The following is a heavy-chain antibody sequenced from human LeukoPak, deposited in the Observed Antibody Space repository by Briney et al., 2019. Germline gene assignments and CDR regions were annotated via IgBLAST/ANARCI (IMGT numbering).Heavy chain of an antibody. CDR3: ARGRIPRGYSSSWDFYYFDY. CDR1: GGSISSYY. V-gene: IGHV4-4*07. CDR2: IYTSGST. D-gene: IGHD6-13*01. J-gene: IGHJ4*02. Sequence: PSETLSLTCTVSGGSISSYYWSWIRQPAGKGLEWIGRIYTSGSTNYNPSLKSRVTMSVDTSKNQFSLELSSVTAADTAVYYCARGRIPRGYSSSWDFYYFDYWGQGTLVTVSS.